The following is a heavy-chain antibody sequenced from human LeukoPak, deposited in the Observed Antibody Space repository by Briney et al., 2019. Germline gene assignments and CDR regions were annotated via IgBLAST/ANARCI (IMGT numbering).Heavy chain of an antibody. J-gene: IGHJ1*01. Sequence: ASETLSLTCTVSGGSISSYYWSWIRQPAGKGLEWIGRIYTSGSTYYNPSLKSRVTISVDTPKNQFSLNLSSVTAADTAVYYCARQTVPYYDFWSGYLSWGQGTLVTVSS. CDR2: IYTSGST. CDR1: GGSISSYY. D-gene: IGHD3-3*01. V-gene: IGHV4-4*07. CDR3: ARQTVPYYDFWSGYLS.